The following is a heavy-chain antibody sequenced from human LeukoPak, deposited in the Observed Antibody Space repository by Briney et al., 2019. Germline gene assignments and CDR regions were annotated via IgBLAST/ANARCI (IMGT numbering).Heavy chain of an antibody. D-gene: IGHD5-24*01. J-gene: IGHJ6*03. Sequence: PGGSLRLSCAASGFTFNSYGMHWVRQAPGKGLQWVAFIRYDGSYEYYADSVKGRFTISRDNSKTTLYLQMNSLRSEDTAVYYCAKDGGLHLYYYYNYMDIWGKGTTVTVSS. CDR2: IRYDGSYE. CDR3: AKDGGLHLYYYYNYMDI. V-gene: IGHV3-30*02. CDR1: GFTFNSYG.